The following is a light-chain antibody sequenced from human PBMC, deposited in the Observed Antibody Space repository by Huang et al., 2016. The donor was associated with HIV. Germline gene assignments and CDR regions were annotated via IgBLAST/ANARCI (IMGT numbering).Light chain of an antibody. Sequence: DVVLTQSPLSLPVTVGQPASISCRSGQGLVYSDGDTNLNWFQQRPGQSPRRLIYKVSNRDAGVPDRFSGSGSGTNFTLKISRVEADDVGVYYCMQGIHMPYTFGQGTKLEIK. J-gene: IGKJ2*01. CDR3: MQGIHMPYT. CDR1: QGLVYSDGDTN. V-gene: IGKV2-30*01. CDR2: KVS.